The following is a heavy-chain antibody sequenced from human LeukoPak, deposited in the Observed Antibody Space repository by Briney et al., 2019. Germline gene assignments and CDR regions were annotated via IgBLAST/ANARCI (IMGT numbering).Heavy chain of an antibody. Sequence: GGSLRLSFAASGFTFINAWRSWVRQAPGKGLEWVGRIKSKTDGGTTDYAAPVKGRFTISRDDSKNTLYLQMNSLKTEDTAVYYCSPVLGIVDSSGYPGYWGQGTLVTVSS. V-gene: IGHV3-15*01. CDR3: SPVLGIVDSSGYPGY. CDR1: GFTFINAW. D-gene: IGHD3-22*01. J-gene: IGHJ4*02. CDR2: IKSKTDGGTT.